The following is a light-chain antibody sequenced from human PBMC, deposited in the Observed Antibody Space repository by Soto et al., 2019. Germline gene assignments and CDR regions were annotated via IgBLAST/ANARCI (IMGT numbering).Light chain of an antibody. V-gene: IGKV3-15*01. Sequence: EILMTQSPATLSVSPGERATLSCRASQSVTTNLAWYQQQPGQAPRLLIYAASTRATVVPARFSGSGSGTEFTLNISSLQSEDFAVYCCHQYNNWSVTFGGGTKVEIK. CDR1: QSVTTN. J-gene: IGKJ4*01. CDR2: AAS. CDR3: HQYNNWSVT.